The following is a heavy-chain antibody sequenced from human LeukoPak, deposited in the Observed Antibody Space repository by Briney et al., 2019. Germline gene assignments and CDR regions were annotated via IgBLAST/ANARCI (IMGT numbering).Heavy chain of an antibody. V-gene: IGHV3-21*04. CDR1: GFTFSRYS. D-gene: IGHD6-19*01. Sequence: PGGSLRLSCAASGFTFSRYSLNWVRQAPGKGLEWVSSISGSSSYIHYADSVKGRFTISRDNAKNSLYLQMNSLRAEDTAVYYCAKDRFWESDGWLVLDYWGQGTLVTVSS. CDR2: ISGSSSYI. J-gene: IGHJ4*02. CDR3: AKDRFWESDGWLVLDY.